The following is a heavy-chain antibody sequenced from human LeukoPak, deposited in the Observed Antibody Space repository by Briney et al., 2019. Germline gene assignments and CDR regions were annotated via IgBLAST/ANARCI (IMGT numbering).Heavy chain of an antibody. CDR1: GGSIITYY. V-gene: IGHV4-59*08. D-gene: IGHD6-13*01. J-gene: IGHJ5*02. Sequence: SETLSLTCTVSGGSIITYYWSWIRQPPGKELEWIGYIFYSGSTHYNPSLKSRVTMSVDTFRDQFSLKLTSVTAADTAVYYCARHASAAGTFDRWGQGTLVTVSS. CDR2: IFYSGST. CDR3: ARHASAAGTFDR.